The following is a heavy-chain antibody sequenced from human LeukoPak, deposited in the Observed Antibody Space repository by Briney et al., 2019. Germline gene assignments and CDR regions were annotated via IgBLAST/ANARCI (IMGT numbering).Heavy chain of an antibody. Sequence: ASVKVSCKVSGYTLTELSMHWVRQAPGKGLEWMGGFDPEDGETIYAQKLQGRVTMTTDTSTSTAYMELRSLRSDDTAVYYCARVSGPLELWGQGTLVTVSS. CDR1: GYTLTELS. V-gene: IGHV1-24*01. D-gene: IGHD1-7*01. CDR2: FDPEDGET. CDR3: ARVSGPLEL. J-gene: IGHJ4*02.